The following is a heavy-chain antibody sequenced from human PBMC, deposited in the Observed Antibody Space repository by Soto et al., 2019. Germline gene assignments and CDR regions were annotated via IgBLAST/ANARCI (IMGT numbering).Heavy chain of an antibody. Sequence: ASVKVSCKASGYTFTGYYMHWVRQAPGQGLEWMGWINPNSGGTNYAQKFQGWVTMTRDTSISTAYMELSRLRSDDTAVYYCARGPGDYYYYGMDVWGQGTTVTVSS. CDR3: ARGPGDYYYYGMDV. J-gene: IGHJ6*02. D-gene: IGHD1-26*01. CDR1: GYTFTGYY. CDR2: INPNSGGT. V-gene: IGHV1-2*04.